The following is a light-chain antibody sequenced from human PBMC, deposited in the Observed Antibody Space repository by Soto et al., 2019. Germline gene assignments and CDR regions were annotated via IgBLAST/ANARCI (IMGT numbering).Light chain of an antibody. V-gene: IGKV3-11*01. CDR1: HSVTTH. CDR3: QHRSTWPRT. J-gene: IGKJ4*01. CDR2: GAS. Sequence: EIVLTQSPDTLSLSPGERAALSCWSSHSVTTHLSWFQQRPGQPPRLLIDGASSRATGIPDRFSGSGSGTDFTLTISSLEPEDSAVYYCQHRSTWPRTFGGGTKVDIK.